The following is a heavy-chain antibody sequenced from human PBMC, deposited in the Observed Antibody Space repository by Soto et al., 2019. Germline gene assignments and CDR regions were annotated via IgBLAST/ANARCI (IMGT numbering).Heavy chain of an antibody. V-gene: IGHV1-46*01. CDR2: INPHGGNT. Sequence: ASVKVSCKAPGYSFTNYYMQWVRLAPGQGLEWMGLINPHGGNTIYAQNFQGRVTMTRDTSTSTVYMELSSLRSDDTAVYYCAGGSGYENLDYWGQGTLVTVSS. CDR1: GYSFTNYY. J-gene: IGHJ4*02. CDR3: AGGSGYENLDY. D-gene: IGHD5-12*01.